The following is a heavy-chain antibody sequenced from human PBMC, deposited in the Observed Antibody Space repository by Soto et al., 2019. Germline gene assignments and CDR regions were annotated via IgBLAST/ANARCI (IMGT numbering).Heavy chain of an antibody. Sequence: PGESLKISCKGSGYSFTSYWIGWVRQMPGKGLEWMGITYPGDSDTRYSPSFQGQVTISADKSISTAYLQWSSLKASDTAMYYCARQTPHYYDSSGYQGWPDYWGQGTLVTVSS. CDR3: ARQTPHYYDSSGYQGWPDY. CDR2: TYPGDSDT. J-gene: IGHJ4*02. V-gene: IGHV5-51*01. CDR1: GYSFTSYW. D-gene: IGHD3-22*01.